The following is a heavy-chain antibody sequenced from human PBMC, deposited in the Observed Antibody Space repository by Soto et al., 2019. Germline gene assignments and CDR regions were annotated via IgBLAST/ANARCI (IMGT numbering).Heavy chain of an antibody. CDR2: INHSGST. V-gene: IGHV4-34*01. CDR3: ARGSGVSGSPAPYYYYYYGMDV. J-gene: IGHJ6*02. Sequence: PSETLSLTCAVYGGSFSGYYWSWIRQPPGKGLEWIGEINHSGSTNYNPSLKSRVTISVDTSKNQFSLKLSSVTAAETAVYYCARGSGVSGSPAPYYYYYYGMDVWGQGTTVTVSS. CDR1: GGSFSGYY. D-gene: IGHD1-26*01.